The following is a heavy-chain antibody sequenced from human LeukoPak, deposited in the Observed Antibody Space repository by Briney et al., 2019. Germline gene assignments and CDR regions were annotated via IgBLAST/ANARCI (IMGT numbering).Heavy chain of an antibody. D-gene: IGHD6-13*01. J-gene: IGHJ4*02. CDR2: IDHSGSA. CDR1: GGSFNGYY. CDR3: ARVQQLAGFDY. V-gene: IGHV4-34*01. Sequence: SETLSLTCAVSGGSFNGYYRSWIRQPPGKGLEWIGEIDHSGSATYNPSLQSRVIISKDKSNNQFSLKLNSVTAADTAVYYCARVQQLAGFDYWGQGNLVTVSS.